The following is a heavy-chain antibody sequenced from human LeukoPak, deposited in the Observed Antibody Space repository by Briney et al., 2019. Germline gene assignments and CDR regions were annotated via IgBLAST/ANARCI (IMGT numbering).Heavy chain of an antibody. V-gene: IGHV3-33*01. J-gene: IGHJ3*01. CDR3: ARGYVSPDAFDV. D-gene: IGHD3-16*01. CDR2: IWYDGSNE. CDR1: GFTFSTYD. Sequence: GGSLRLSCAASGFTFSTYDMHWVRQAPGKGLEWVALIWYDGSNEKYADSVKGRFTISRDNSKNTLHLQMNSLRAEDTAVYYCARGYVSPDAFDVWGQGTMVTVSS.